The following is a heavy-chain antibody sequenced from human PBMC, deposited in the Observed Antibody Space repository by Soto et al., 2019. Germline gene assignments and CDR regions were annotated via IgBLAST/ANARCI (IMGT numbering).Heavy chain of an antibody. J-gene: IGHJ4*02. CDR2: IYHSGST. CDR3: ARGETQQQRDY. D-gene: IGHD6-13*01. V-gene: IGHV4-4*02. Sequence: QVQLQESGPGLVKPSETLSLNCAVSGDSISSDKWWSWIRQPPGKGLQWIGEIYHSGSTKYNPSLKSRVIISVDKSKNQFSLKLSSVTDADTAVYYCARGETQQQRDYWGQGTLVTVSS. CDR1: GDSISSDKW.